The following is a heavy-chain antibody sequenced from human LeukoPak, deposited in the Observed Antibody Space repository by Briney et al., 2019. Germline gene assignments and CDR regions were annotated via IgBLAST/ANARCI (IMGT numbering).Heavy chain of an antibody. CDR1: GYTFTGYY. Sequence: GASVKVSCKASGYTFTGYYIHWVRQAPGQGLEWMGWINPNSGDTNYAQKFQDEVTMTRDTSISTAYMELSRLRSDDTAVYYCARGVTGIYYYYYMDVWGKGTTVTVSS. V-gene: IGHV1-2*02. J-gene: IGHJ6*03. D-gene: IGHD3-10*01. CDR3: ARGVTGIYYYYYMDV. CDR2: INPNSGDT.